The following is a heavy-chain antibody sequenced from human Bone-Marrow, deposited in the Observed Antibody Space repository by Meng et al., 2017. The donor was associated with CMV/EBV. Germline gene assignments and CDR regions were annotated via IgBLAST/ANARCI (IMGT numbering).Heavy chain of an antibody. Sequence: GESLKISCVTSGFIFSNYWMTWVRQAPGKGLEWVSVIYSGGSTYYADSVKGRFTISRDNSKNTLYLQMNSLRAEDTAVYYCARDRQTYYYDSSGYPVYYYYGMDVWGQGTTVTVSS. V-gene: IGHV3-53*01. J-gene: IGHJ6*02. CDR1: GFIFSNYW. CDR2: IYSGGST. CDR3: ARDRQTYYYDSSGYPVYYYYGMDV. D-gene: IGHD3-22*01.